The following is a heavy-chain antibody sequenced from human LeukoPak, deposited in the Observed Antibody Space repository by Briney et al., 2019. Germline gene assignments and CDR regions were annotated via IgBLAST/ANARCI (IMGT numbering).Heavy chain of an antibody. CDR2: IKRDGSQK. CDR3: ARLGLEVGGPNWFDP. CDR1: GFTFSNAW. Sequence: PGGSLRLSCAASGFTFSNAWMSWVRQAPGKGLEWVAHIKRDGSQKYYLDSVKGRFTISRDNAKNSLYLQMNSLRVEDTAVYYCARLGLEVGGPNWFDPWGQGTLVTVSS. D-gene: IGHD1-1*01. V-gene: IGHV3-7*01. J-gene: IGHJ5*02.